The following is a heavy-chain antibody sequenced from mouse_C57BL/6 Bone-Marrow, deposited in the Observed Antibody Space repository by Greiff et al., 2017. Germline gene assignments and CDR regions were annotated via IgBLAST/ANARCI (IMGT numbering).Heavy chain of an antibody. V-gene: IGHV2-2*01. D-gene: IGHD2-5*01. Sequence: VQLQESGPGLVQPSQSLSITCTVSGFSLTSYGVHWVRQSPGKGLEWLGVIWSGGSTDYNAAFISRLSISKDNSTSQVFFKMNSLQADDTAIYYWASAYYSKAWFAYWGQGTLVTVSA. CDR3: ASAYYSKAWFAY. CDR1: GFSLTSYG. J-gene: IGHJ3*01. CDR2: IWSGGST.